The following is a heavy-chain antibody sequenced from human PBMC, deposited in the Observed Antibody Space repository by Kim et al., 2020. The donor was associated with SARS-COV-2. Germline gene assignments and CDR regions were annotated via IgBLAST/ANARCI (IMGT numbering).Heavy chain of an antibody. J-gene: IGHJ4*02. D-gene: IGHD3-10*01. V-gene: IGHV4-39*01. CDR3: ARQGGSGSQQFDY. Sequence: SETLSLTCTVSGGSISSSSYYWGWIRQPPGKGLEWIGSIYYSGSTYYNPSLKSRVTISVDTSKNQFSLKLSSVTAADTAVYYCARQGGSGSQQFDYWGQGTLVAVSS. CDR1: GGSISSSSYY. CDR2: IYYSGST.